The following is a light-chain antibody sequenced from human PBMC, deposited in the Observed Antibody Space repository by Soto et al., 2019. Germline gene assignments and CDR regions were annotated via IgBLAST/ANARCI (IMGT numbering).Light chain of an antibody. CDR2: EVS. Sequence: QLVLTQPPSASGSPGQSVTISCTGTSSDFGVFNYVSWYQQHPGKAPKLMIYEVSKRPSGVPDRFSGSKSGNTASLTVSGLQAEDEADYYCSSYAGSNNYVFGTGTKLTVL. J-gene: IGLJ1*01. CDR3: SSYAGSNNYV. V-gene: IGLV2-8*01. CDR1: SSDFGVFNY.